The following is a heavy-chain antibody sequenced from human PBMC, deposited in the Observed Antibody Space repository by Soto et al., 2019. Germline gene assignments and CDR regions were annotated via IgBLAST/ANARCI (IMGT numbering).Heavy chain of an antibody. Sequence: GGSLRLSCAASGFTFSSYAMSWVRQAPGKGLEWVSAISGSGGSTYYADSVKGRFTISRDNSKNTLYLQMNSLRAEDTAVYYCANGYCSGGSCYNGYWGQGTLVTVSS. J-gene: IGHJ4*02. CDR2: ISGSGGST. V-gene: IGHV3-23*01. CDR1: GFTFSSYA. D-gene: IGHD2-15*01. CDR3: ANGYCSGGSCYNGY.